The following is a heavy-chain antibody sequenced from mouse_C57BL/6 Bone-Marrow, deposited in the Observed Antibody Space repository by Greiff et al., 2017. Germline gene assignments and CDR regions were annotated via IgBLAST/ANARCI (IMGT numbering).Heavy chain of an antibody. V-gene: IGHV3-6*01. J-gene: IGHJ3*01. CDR2: ISYDGSN. Sequence: ESGPGLVKPSQSLSLTCSVTGYSITSGYYWNWIRQFPGNKLEWMGYISYDGSNNYNPSLKNRIPITRDTSKNQFFLKLNSVTTEDTATYYCAREGDGYTWFAYWGQGTLVTVSA. CDR3: AREGDGYTWFAY. D-gene: IGHD2-3*01. CDR1: GYSITSGYY.